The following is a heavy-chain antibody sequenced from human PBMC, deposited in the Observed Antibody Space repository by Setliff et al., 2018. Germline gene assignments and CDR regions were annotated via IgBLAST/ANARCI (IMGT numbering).Heavy chain of an antibody. CDR3: ARDRDGHFQL. CDR1: GFTFDVYD. J-gene: IGHJ1*01. CDR2: INWNGDRT. Sequence: GVLRLSCAASGFTFDVYDLNWVRQAPGKGLEWVSNINWNGDRTGYADSVKGRFTISRDNAKNSLYLQMKSLRAEDTAVYYCARDRDGHFQLWGRGTLVTVSS. V-gene: IGHV3-20*04.